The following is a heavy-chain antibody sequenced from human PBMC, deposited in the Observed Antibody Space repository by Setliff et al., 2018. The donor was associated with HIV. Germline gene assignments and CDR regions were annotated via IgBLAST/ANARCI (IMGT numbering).Heavy chain of an antibody. V-gene: IGHV4-4*09. D-gene: IGHD2-21*02. J-gene: IGHJ5*02. CDR1: GGSVSIYH. Sequence: PSETLSLTCTVSGGSVSIYHLSWLRQSPGKGLECIGYIYASGTTQYNPSLESRATISLDTSKNQISLKLKSVTAADTAMYYCARVFPVVTAEDNRFDPWGQGTLVTFSS. CDR2: IYASGTT. CDR3: ARVFPVVTAEDNRFDP.